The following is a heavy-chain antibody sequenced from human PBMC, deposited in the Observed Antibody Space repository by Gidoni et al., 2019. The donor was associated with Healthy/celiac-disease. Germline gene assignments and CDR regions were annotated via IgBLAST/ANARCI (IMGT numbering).Heavy chain of an antibody. Sequence: QVQLQESGPGLVKPSQTLSLTCTVSGGSISSGGYYWSWIRQHPGKGLEWIGYIYYSGSTYYNPSLKSRVTISVDTSKNQFSLKLSSVTAADTAVYYCARCSDGGYYYDSSGYYYLDYWGQGTLVTVSS. CDR1: GGSISSGGYY. CDR2: IYYSGST. J-gene: IGHJ4*02. CDR3: ARCSDGGYYYDSSGYYYLDY. V-gene: IGHV4-31*03. D-gene: IGHD3-22*01.